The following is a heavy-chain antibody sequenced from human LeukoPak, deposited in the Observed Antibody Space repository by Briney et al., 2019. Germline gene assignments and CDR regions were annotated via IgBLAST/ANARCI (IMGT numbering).Heavy chain of an antibody. V-gene: IGHV3-20*04. D-gene: IGHD2-2*01. Sequence: GGSLRLSXAASGFTFDDYGMSWVRQAPGKGLEWVSGINWNGGSTGYADSVKGRFTISRDNAKNSLYLQMNSLRAEDTALYYCARGYCSSTSCYAFDIWGQGTMVTVSS. CDR1: GFTFDDYG. J-gene: IGHJ3*02. CDR3: ARGYCSSTSCYAFDI. CDR2: INWNGGST.